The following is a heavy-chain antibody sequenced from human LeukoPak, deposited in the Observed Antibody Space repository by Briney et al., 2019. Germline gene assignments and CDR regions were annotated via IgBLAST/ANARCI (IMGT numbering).Heavy chain of an antibody. J-gene: IGHJ4*02. CDR1: GYTFTSNY. D-gene: IGHD3-22*01. Sequence: ASVKVSCKAFGYTFTSNYMHWVRQAPGQGPEWMGVISPSGGSTTYAQKFQGRVTLTRDMSTSTDYLELSSLRSEDTAVYYCAREAGESGYWTPWDYWGQGTLVTVSS. CDR3: AREAGESGYWTPWDY. CDR2: ISPSGGST. V-gene: IGHV1-46*01.